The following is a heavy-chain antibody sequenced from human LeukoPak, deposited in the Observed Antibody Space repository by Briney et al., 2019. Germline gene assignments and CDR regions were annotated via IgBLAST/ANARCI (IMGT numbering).Heavy chain of an antibody. J-gene: IGHJ5*02. D-gene: IGHD2-15*01. CDR1: GYSFTAYY. Sequence: ASVKVSCKASGYSFTAYYMHWVRQAPGQGLERMGWINTNSGGTNCAQKFQGRVTMTRDTSISTAYMEMSSLISDDTAVYYCARGVGSSWFDPWGQGTLVTVPS. CDR2: INTNSGGT. V-gene: IGHV1-2*02. CDR3: ARGVGSSWFDP.